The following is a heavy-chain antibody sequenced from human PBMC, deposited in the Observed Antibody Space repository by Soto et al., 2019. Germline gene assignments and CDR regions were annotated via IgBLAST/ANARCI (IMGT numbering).Heavy chain of an antibody. CDR2: MTPNSGDT. D-gene: IGHD2-21*02. CDR3: ARGGKYGGFYHFDY. Sequence: GASVKVSCKASGYTFSNDDINWVRQAPGQGLEWMGWMTPNSGDTDHAQKFQGRLTLTRDTSISTAYMELLSLRSEDTAVYYCARGGKYGGFYHFDYWGQGALVTVSS. J-gene: IGHJ4*02. V-gene: IGHV1-8*01. CDR1: GYTFSNDD.